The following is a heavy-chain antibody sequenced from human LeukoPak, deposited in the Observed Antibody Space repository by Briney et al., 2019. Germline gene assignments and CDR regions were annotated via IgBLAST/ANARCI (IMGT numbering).Heavy chain of an antibody. D-gene: IGHD3-10*01. J-gene: IGHJ5*02. CDR1: GGSISSGSYY. V-gene: IGHV4-39*01. CDR3: ARQSTMVRGVILNWFDP. Sequence: SETLSLTCTVSGGSISSGSYYWGWVRQPPGKGLEWIGSIYYSGSTYYNPSLKSRVTISVDTSKNQFSLKLSSVTAADTAVYYCARQSTMVRGVILNWFDPWGQGTLVTVSS. CDR2: IYYSGST.